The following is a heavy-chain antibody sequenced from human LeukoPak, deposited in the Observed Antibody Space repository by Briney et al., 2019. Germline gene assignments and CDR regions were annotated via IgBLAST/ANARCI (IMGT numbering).Heavy chain of an antibody. CDR2: IYPGDSDT. D-gene: IGHD6-19*01. V-gene: IGHV5-51*01. CDR1: GYSFITYW. CDR3: ARTAGANYYHYYMDV. Sequence: GESLKISCKGSGYSFITYWIGWVRQMPGKGLEWMGFIYPGDSDTRYSPSFQGQVTISADKSISTAYLQWSSLKASDTAMYYCARTAGANYYHYYMDVWGTGTTVTVSS. J-gene: IGHJ6*03.